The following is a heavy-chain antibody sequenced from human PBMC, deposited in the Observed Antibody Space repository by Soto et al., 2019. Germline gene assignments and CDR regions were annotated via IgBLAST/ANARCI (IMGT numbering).Heavy chain of an antibody. J-gene: IGHJ6*02. D-gene: IGHD2-15*01. Sequence: GGSLRLSCAASGFTFSSYAMSWVRQAPGKGLEWVSAISGSGGSTYYADSGKGRFTNSRDNSRKQLYLQMNSLRAEDTAVYYCAKTREEDCSGGSCYPWSPYYYYGMDVWGQGTTVTVSS. V-gene: IGHV3-23*01. CDR3: AKTREEDCSGGSCYPWSPYYYYGMDV. CDR2: ISGSGGST. CDR1: GFTFSSYA.